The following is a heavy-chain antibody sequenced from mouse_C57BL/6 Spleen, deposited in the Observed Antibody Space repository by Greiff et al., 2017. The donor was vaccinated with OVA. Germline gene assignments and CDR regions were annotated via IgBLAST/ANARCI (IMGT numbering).Heavy chain of an antibody. D-gene: IGHD2-10*01. CDR3: ARHETRNVALPLYFDY. Sequence: QVQLQQSGAELVKPGASVKLSCKASGYTFTEYTIHWVKQRSGQGLEWIGWFYPGSGSIKYNEKFKDKATLTADKSSSTVYMELSRLTSEDSAVYFCARHETRNVALPLYFDYWGQGTTLTVSS. V-gene: IGHV1-62-2*01. CDR1: GYTFTEYT. J-gene: IGHJ2*01. CDR2: FYPGSGSI.